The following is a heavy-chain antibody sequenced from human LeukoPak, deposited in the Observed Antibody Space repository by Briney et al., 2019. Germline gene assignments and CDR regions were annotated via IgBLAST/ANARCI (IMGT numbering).Heavy chain of an antibody. D-gene: IGHD5-12*01. Sequence: SETLSLTCTVSGGSISSYYWSWIRQPPGKGLEWIGYIYYSGSTNYNPSLKSRVTISVDTSKNQFSLKLSSVTAADTAVYYCARRYSGPYYFDYWGQGTLVTVSS. V-gene: IGHV4-59*08. CDR1: GGSISSYY. CDR2: IYYSGST. CDR3: ARRYSGPYYFDY. J-gene: IGHJ4*02.